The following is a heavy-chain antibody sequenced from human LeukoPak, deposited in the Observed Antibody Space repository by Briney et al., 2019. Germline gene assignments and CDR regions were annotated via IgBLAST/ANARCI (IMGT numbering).Heavy chain of an antibody. CDR2: IYHSGST. V-gene: IGHV4-59*01. CDR1: GGSISSYY. D-gene: IGHD3-10*01. J-gene: IGHJ3*02. Sequence: SETLSLTCTVSGGSISSYYWSWIRQPPGKGLEWIGYIYHSGSTNYNPSLKSRVTISVDTSKNQFSLKLSSVTAADTAVYYCARTSSGSYYHAFDIWGQGTMVTVSS. CDR3: ARTSSGSYYHAFDI.